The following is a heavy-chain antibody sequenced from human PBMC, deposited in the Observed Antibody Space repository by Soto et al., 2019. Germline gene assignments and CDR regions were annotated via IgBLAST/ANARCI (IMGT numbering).Heavy chain of an antibody. J-gene: IGHJ3*02. CDR1: GYTFTSYG. V-gene: IGHV1-69*13. CDR2: ISPFFGTA. Sequence: SVKVSCKASGYTFTSYGISWVRQAPGQGLEWMGWISPFFGTANYAQKFQGRVTITADESTSTAYMELSSLRSEDTAVYYCTRQGGRRYYDSSGYYSSPDAFDICGQGTMVTVSS. D-gene: IGHD3-22*01. CDR3: TRQGGRRYYDSSGYYSSPDAFDI.